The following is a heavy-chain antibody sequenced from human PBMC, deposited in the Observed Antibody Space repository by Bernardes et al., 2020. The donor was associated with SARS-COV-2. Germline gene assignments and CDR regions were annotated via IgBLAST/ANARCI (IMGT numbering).Heavy chain of an antibody. CDR3: ARAETPYDGGYYKTYYGMDV. V-gene: IGHV3-33*01. CDR2: IWYDGSNK. Sequence: GGSLRLSCAASGFTFSSYGMHWVRQAPGKGLEWVAVIWYDGSNKYYADSVKGRFTISRDNSKNTLYLQMNSLRAEDTAVYYCARAETPYDGGYYKTYYGMDVWGQGTTVTVSS. D-gene: IGHD3-22*01. J-gene: IGHJ6*02. CDR1: GFTFSSYG.